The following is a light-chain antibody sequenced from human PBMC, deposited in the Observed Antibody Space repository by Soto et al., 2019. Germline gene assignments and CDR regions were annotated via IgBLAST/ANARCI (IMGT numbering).Light chain of an antibody. J-gene: IGKJ2*01. CDR3: QKYNSY. Sequence: DIQMTQSPSTLSASVGDRVTITCRASQSISRGLAWYQQKPGKAPKLLIYKASSLESGVPSRFSGSGSGTEFTLTISSLQTDDFATYYCQKYNSYFGQGTKLEIK. CDR1: QSISRG. V-gene: IGKV1-5*03. CDR2: KAS.